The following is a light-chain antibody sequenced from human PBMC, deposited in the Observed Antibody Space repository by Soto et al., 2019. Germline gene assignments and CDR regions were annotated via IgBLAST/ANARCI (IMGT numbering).Light chain of an antibody. CDR1: QSVSSN. CDR2: GAS. Sequence: EIVMTQSPATLSVSPGERDTLACRASQSVSSNLAWYQQKPGQAPRLLIYGASTRATGIPARFSGSGSGTEFTLTNSSLQSEDFAVYYCQQYNNWPPWTFSQGTKVEIK. CDR3: QQYNNWPPWT. J-gene: IGKJ1*01. V-gene: IGKV3-15*01.